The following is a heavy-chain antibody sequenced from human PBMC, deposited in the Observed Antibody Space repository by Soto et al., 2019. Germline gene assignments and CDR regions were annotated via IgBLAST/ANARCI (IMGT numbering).Heavy chain of an antibody. V-gene: IGHV1-69*06. CDR3: ASTLLLHYDFWSGAGKRGYYYYYGMDV. CDR1: GGTFSSYA. J-gene: IGHJ6*02. D-gene: IGHD3-3*01. CDR2: IIPIFGTA. Sequence: ASVKVSCKASGGTFSSYAISWVRQAPGQGLEWMGGIIPIFGTANYAQKFQGRVTITADKSTSTAYMELSSLRSEDTAVHYCASTLLLHYDFWSGAGKRGYYYYYGMDVWGQGTTVTVSS.